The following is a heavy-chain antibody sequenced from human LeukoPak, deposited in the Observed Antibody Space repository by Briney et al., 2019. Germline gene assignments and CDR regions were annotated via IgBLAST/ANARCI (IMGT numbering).Heavy chain of an antibody. CDR1: GFTFSSYE. D-gene: IGHD5-18*01. J-gene: IGHJ4*02. V-gene: IGHV3-48*03. CDR2: ISSSGSTI. CDR3: AREREDTAAYDY. Sequence: GGSLRLSCAASGFTFSSYEMNWVRQAPEKGLEWVSYISSSGSTIYYADSVKGRFTISRDNAKNSLYLQMNSLRAEDTAVYYCAREREDTAAYDYWGQGTLVTVSS.